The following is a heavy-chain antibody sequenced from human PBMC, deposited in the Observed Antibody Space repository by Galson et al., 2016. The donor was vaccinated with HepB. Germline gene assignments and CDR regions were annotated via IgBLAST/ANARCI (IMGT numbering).Heavy chain of an antibody. D-gene: IGHD3-9*01. V-gene: IGHV3-23*01. CDR2: IRGSGTGT. J-gene: IGHJ3*01. Sequence: SLRLSCAASGFSISIYSMNWVRQAPGKGLEWVSAIRGSGTGTSYTDSVKGRFTISRDNSKNTLYLQMKSLRAEDTAVYYCTRDQRSRIVTGYYYRNAFDFWGQGTRVTVSS. CDR3: TRDQRSRIVTGYYYRNAFDF. CDR1: GFSISIYS.